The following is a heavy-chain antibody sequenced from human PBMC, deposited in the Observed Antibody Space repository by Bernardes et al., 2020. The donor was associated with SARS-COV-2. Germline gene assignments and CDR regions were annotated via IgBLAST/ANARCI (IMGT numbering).Heavy chain of an antibody. J-gene: IGHJ5*02. CDR3: AREVNGVATTAITFDP. Sequence: GGSLRLSCAASGFTFSDYYMSWIRQAPGKGLEWVSYISSSGSTIYYADSVKGRFTISRDNAKNSLYLQMNSLRAEDTAVYYCAREVNGVATTAITFDPWGQGTLVTVSS. CDR1: GFTFSDYY. D-gene: IGHD5-12*01. V-gene: IGHV3-11*01. CDR2: ISSSGSTI.